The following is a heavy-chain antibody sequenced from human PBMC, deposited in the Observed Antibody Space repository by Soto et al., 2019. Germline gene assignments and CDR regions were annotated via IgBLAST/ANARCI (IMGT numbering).Heavy chain of an antibody. V-gene: IGHV3-23*01. J-gene: IGHJ5*02. D-gene: IGHD3-3*01. CDR3: AKESERFLEWFNWFDP. Sequence: GGSLRLSCAASGFTFSSYAMSWVRQAPGKGLEWVSAISGSGGSTYYADSVKGRFTISRDNSKNTLYLQMNSLRAEDTAVYYCAKESERFLEWFNWFDPWGQGTLVTVSS. CDR2: ISGSGGST. CDR1: GFTFSSYA.